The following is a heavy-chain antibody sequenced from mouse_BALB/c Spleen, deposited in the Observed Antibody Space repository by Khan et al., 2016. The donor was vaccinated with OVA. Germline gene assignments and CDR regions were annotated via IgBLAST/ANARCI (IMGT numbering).Heavy chain of an antibody. CDR2: IIYTGYT. V-gene: IGHV3-8*02. Sequence: EVQLLESGPSFVKPSQSLSLTCSVTGYSITTGYLYWIRKSPGNKLEYMGYIIYTGYTYYNPSLKSRISITRHTSNNQHYLQLNSVTDEDTATYYCARSTYQYSFDYWGQGTLVTVSA. J-gene: IGHJ3*01. CDR1: GYSITTGY. CDR3: ARSTYQYSFDY.